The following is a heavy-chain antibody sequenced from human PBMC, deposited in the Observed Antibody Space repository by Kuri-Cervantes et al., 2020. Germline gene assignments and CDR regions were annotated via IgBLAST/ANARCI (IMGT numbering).Heavy chain of an antibody. CDR2: IYSGGST. CDR1: GFTVSSNY. J-gene: IGHJ6*02. D-gene: IGHD4-23*01. Sequence: LSLTCAASGFTVSSNYMSWVRQAPGKGLEWVSVIYSGGSTYYADSVKGRFTISRDNSKNTLYLQMNSLRAEDTALYYCANSGSGYYYYYGMDVWGQGTTVTVSS. V-gene: IGHV3-53*05. CDR3: ANSGSGYYYYYGMDV.